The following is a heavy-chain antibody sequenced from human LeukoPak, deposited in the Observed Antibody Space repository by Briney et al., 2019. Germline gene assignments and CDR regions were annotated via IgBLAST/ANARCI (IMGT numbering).Heavy chain of an antibody. J-gene: IGHJ6*03. CDR2: INAYNGNT. Sequence: ASVKVSCKASGYTFTSYGISWVRQAPGQGLEWMGCINAYNGNTNYAQKLQGRVTMTTDTPTSTAYMELRSLRSDDTAVYYCARGSSSLYYYYYMDVWGKGTTVTVSS. D-gene: IGHD6-6*01. CDR1: GYTFTSYG. V-gene: IGHV1-18*01. CDR3: ARGSSSLYYYYYMDV.